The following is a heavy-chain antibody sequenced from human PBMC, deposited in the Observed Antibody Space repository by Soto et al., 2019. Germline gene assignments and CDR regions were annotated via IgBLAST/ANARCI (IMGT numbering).Heavy chain of an antibody. J-gene: IGHJ3*02. Sequence: GASVKVSCKASGYTFTGYYMNWVRQAPGQGLEWMGWINPNSGGTNYAQKFQGRVTMTRDTSISTAYMELSRPRSDDTAVYYCARALLLRYFDIWGQGTMVTVSS. V-gene: IGHV1-2*02. CDR3: ARALLLRYFDI. CDR2: INPNSGGT. D-gene: IGHD3-9*01. CDR1: GYTFTGYY.